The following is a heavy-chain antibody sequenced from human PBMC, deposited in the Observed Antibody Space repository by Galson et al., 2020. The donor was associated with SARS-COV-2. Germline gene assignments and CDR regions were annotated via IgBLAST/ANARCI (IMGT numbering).Heavy chain of an antibody. D-gene: IGHD6-13*01. V-gene: IGHV1-69*13. CDR1: GGTFSSYA. Sequence: GASVKVPCKASGGTFSSYAISWVRQAPGQGLEWMGGIIPIFGTANYAQKFQGRVTITADESTSTAYMELSSLRSEDTAVYYCARDPAVIAAAGLTAYYDAFDIWGQGTMVTVSS. CDR3: ARDPAVIAAAGLTAYYDAFDI. J-gene: IGHJ3*02. CDR2: IIPIFGTA.